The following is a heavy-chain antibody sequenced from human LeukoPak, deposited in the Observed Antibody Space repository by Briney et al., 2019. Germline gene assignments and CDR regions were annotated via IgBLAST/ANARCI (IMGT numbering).Heavy chain of an antibody. CDR2: ISSSSSYI. CDR3: ARAFGIAVAGDYFDY. CDR1: GFTFSSYS. V-gene: IGHV3-21*01. J-gene: IGHJ4*02. D-gene: IGHD6-19*01. Sequence: PGGSLRLSCAASGFTFSSYSMNWVRQAPGKGLEWVSSISSSSSYIYYADSVKGRFTISRDNAKKSLYLQMNSLRAEDTAVYYCARAFGIAVAGDYFDYWGQGTLVTVSS.